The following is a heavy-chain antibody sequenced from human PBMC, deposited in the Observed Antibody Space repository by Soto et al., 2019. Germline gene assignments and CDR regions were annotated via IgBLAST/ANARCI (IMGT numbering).Heavy chain of an antibody. CDR1: GYTFTGYY. V-gene: IGHV1-2*02. CDR2: INPNSGGT. Sequence: ASVKVSCKASGYTFTGYYMHWVRQAPGQGLEWMGWINPNSGGTNYAQKFQGRVTMTRDTSISTAYMELSRLRSDDTAVYYCAREYSSGWILGAPKDVSSKGTTITFSS. J-gene: IGHJ6*04. D-gene: IGHD6-19*01. CDR3: AREYSSGWILGAPKDV.